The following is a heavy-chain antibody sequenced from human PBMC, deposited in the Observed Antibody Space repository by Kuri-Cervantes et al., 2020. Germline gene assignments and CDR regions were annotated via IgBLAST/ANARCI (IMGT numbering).Heavy chain of an antibody. D-gene: IGHD2-15*01. Sequence: GGSLRLSCAASGFTFSSYGMHWVRQAPGKGLEWVAFIRYDGSNKYYADSVKGRFTISRDNSKNTLYLQMNSLRAEDTAVYYCAKDGLLGTGLDAFDIWGQGTMVTDSS. CDR2: IRYDGSNK. CDR3: AKDGLLGTGLDAFDI. V-gene: IGHV3-30*02. CDR1: GFTFSSYG. J-gene: IGHJ3*02.